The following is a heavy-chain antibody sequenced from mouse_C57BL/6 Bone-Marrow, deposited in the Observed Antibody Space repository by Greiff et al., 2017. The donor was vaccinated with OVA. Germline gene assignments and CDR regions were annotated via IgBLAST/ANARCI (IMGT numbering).Heavy chain of an antibody. CDR3: VGDDGGFAG. CDR2: INSVGGST. V-gene: IGHV5-2*01. J-gene: IGHJ1*03. CDR1: DYEFPSHD. Sequence: DVKLVESGGGLVRPGESLKLSCESNDYEFPSHDMSWVRKTPEKRLELVAAINSVGGSTYYPDTMESRFIIYRDNAKKTLYLRMGSLRSDDTASYYCVGDDGGFAGWGKGTLVTVAA.